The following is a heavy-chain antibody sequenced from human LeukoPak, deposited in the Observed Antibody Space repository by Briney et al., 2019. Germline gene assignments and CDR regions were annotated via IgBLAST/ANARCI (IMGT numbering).Heavy chain of an antibody. V-gene: IGHV3-30*18. CDR3: AKLPFHAVAGRGGVDY. Sequence: HPGGSLRLSCAASGFTFSSYGMHWVRQAPGKGLEWVAVISYDGSNKYYGDSVKGRFTISRDNSKNTLYLQMNSLRAEDTAVYYCAKLPFHAVAGRGGVDYWGQGTLVTVSS. CDR1: GFTFSSYG. CDR2: ISYDGSNK. D-gene: IGHD6-19*01. J-gene: IGHJ4*02.